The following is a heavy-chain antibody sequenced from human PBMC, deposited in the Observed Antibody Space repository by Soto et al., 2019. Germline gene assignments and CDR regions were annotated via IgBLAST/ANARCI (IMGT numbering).Heavy chain of an antibody. CDR1: GFTFSSYW. Sequence: PGGSLRLSCAASGFTFSSYWMHWVRQAPGKGLVWVSRINSDGSSTSYADSVKRRFPLYRDNAMSTLYLQMISLRAEVTAVYYCARVYWSGGSCYHLEYLGQGTLVNVPS. CDR3: ARVYWSGGSCYHLEY. V-gene: IGHV3-74*01. D-gene: IGHD2-15*01. J-gene: IGHJ4*02. CDR2: INSDGSST.